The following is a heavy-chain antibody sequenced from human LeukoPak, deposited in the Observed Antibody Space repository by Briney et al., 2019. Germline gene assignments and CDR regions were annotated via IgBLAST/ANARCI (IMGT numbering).Heavy chain of an antibody. CDR3: ARLDLWFGAWQHQYYFDY. V-gene: IGHV4-59*12. D-gene: IGHD3-10*01. Sequence: PSETLSLTCAVSGDSISNYCWSWIRQPPGKGLEWIGCIYYSGTTYYKPSLKTRVTISVDTSKNQFSLKLSSVTAADTAVYYCARLDLWFGAWQHQYYFDYWGQGTLVTVSS. J-gene: IGHJ4*02. CDR2: IYYSGTT. CDR1: GDSISNYC.